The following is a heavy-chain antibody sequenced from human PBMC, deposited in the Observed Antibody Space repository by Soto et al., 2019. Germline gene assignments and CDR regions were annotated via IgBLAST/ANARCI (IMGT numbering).Heavy chain of an antibody. J-gene: IGHJ4*02. CDR2: ISWNSSSI. V-gene: IGHV3-9*01. CDR3: AKSRTTRCWYVTTDV. Sequence: GGSLRPSCAASGFTFGDYAMQWVRQAPGKGLEWVSAISWNSSSIDYADSVKGRFTISRDKAKNSLYLQMNRQRAEHTTLYYCAKSRTTRCWYVTTDVWGQGTRVTVSS. CDR1: GFTFGDYA. D-gene: IGHD4-4*01.